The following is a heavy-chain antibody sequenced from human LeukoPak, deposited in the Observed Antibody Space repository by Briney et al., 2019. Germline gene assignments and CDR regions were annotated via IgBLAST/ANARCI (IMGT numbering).Heavy chain of an antibody. CDR2: ISHRDGTT. D-gene: IGHD1-1*01. J-gene: IGHJ3*02. CDR1: GFTFSTHS. CDR3: AGDGTGVLPGDAFDM. V-gene: IGHV3-48*02. Sequence: GGSLRLSCAASGFTFSTHSMNWVRQAPGKGLGWLSFISHRDGTTYYADSVRGRFTISRDNAQNSLFLQMNSLRDEDTGVYYCAGDGTGVLPGDAFDMWGQGTMVTVSS.